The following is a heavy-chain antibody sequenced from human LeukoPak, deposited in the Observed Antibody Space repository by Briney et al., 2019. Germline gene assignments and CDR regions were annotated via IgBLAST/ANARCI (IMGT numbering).Heavy chain of an antibody. Sequence: ASVKVSCKAFGYTFTSNYMHWVRQAPGQGPEWMGVISPSGGSTTYAQKFQGRVTLTRDMSTSTDYLELSSLRSEDTAVYYCARGPDYDILTGPNYYYYYMDIWGKGTTVTVSS. D-gene: IGHD3-9*01. CDR1: GYTFTSNY. CDR3: ARGPDYDILTGPNYYYYYMDI. J-gene: IGHJ6*03. CDR2: ISPSGGST. V-gene: IGHV1-46*01.